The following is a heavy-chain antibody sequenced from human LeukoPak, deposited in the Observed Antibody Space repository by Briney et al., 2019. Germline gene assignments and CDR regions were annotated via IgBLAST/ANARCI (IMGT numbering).Heavy chain of an antibody. CDR1: GGSFSGYY. CDR3: ARGPGIAVAGYFDY. V-gene: IGHV4-34*01. J-gene: IGHJ4*02. Sequence: ADTLSLTCAVYGGSFSGYYWSWISQPPGKGLEWIMEINHSGSTNYNPSLKSRVTISVDTSKNQFSLKLSSVTAADTAVYYCARGPGIAVAGYFDYWGQGTLVTVSS. D-gene: IGHD6-19*01. CDR2: INHSGST.